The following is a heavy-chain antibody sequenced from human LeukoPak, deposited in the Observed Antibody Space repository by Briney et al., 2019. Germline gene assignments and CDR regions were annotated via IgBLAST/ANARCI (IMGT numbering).Heavy chain of an antibody. CDR1: GFPIDEYA. J-gene: IGHJ2*01. Sequence: GRSLRLSCTASGFPIDEYAMTWVRQAPGRGLEWLGFIRSKSYRETIQDAASVRGRFTISRDDSKRVTYLQMNSLRIEDTAVYFCTRDRRDGYNDGSLDLWGRGTLVSVSS. V-gene: IGHV3-49*04. CDR2: IRSKSYRETI. D-gene: IGHD5-24*01. CDR3: TRDRRDGYNDGSLDL.